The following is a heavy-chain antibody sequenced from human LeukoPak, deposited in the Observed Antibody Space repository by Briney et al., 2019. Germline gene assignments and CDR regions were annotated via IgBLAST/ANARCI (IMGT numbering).Heavy chain of an antibody. Sequence: SETLSLTCTVSGGSISSSNYYWGWIRQPPGKGLEWIGSIYYSGSTYYNPSLKSRVTISVDRSKNQFSLKLSSVTAADTAVYYCARVPGEYSSSSDAFDIWGQGTMVTVSS. V-gene: IGHV4-39*07. CDR1: GGSISSSNYY. J-gene: IGHJ3*02. CDR2: IYYSGST. D-gene: IGHD6-6*01. CDR3: ARVPGEYSSSSDAFDI.